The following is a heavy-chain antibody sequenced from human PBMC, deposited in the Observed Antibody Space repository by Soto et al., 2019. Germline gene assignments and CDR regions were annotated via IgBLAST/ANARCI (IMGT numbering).Heavy chain of an antibody. D-gene: IGHD3-3*01. J-gene: IGHJ4*02. CDR1: GGSISSGGYY. CDR3: ARVFTIFGVVQFDY. Sequence: QVQLQESGPGLVKPSQTLSLTCTVSGGSISSGGYYWSWIRQHPGKGLEWIGYIYHSGSTYYNPSRRSRVTVSVDTSKSQCCLKLSSVTAADTAVYYCARVFTIFGVVQFDYWGQGTLVTVSS. V-gene: IGHV4-31*03. CDR2: IYHSGST.